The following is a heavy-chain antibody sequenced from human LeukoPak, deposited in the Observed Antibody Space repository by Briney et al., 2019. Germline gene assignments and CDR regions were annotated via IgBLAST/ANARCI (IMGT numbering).Heavy chain of an antibody. Sequence: GGSLRLSCAASGFTFSIYAVSCVRQAPGKGLQWVSSITSRGESTWYVDSVKGRFTITRDNSEHTLYLHMHSQRAEDTAVYYSARDRPNYYGSDGHCYRRDGDYWGRGTLVSVSS. D-gene: IGHD3-10*01. CDR2: ITSRGEST. J-gene: IGHJ4*02. CDR1: GFTFSIYA. V-gene: IGHV3-23*01. CDR3: ARDRPNYYGSDGHCYRRDGDY.